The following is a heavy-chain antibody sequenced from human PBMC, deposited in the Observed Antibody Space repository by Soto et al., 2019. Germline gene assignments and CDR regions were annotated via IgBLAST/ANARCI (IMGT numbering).Heavy chain of an antibody. CDR3: ARDFGGLRWKG. D-gene: IGHD4-17*01. J-gene: IGHJ4*02. CDR2: IIPIFGTA. Sequence: QVLLVQSGAEVKKPGASVKVSCKASGFPFTTYYMHWVRQAPGQGLEWMGGIIPIFGTANYAQKFQGRVTITADESTSTAYMELSSLRSEDTAVYYCARDFGGLRWKGWGQGTLVTVSS. CDR1: GFPFTTYY. V-gene: IGHV1-69*01.